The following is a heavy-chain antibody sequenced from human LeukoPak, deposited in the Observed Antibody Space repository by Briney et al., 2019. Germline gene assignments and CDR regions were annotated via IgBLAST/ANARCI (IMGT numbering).Heavy chain of an antibody. V-gene: IGHV3-48*03. CDR3: AKGGIVGATHFDY. D-gene: IGHD1-26*01. CDR1: GFTFSSYE. Sequence: GGSLRLSCAASGFTFSSYEMNWVRQAPGKGLEWVSYISSSGSTIYYADSVKGRFTISRDNAKNSLYLQMNSLRAEDTAVYYCAKGGIVGATHFDYWGQGTLVTVSS. J-gene: IGHJ4*02. CDR2: ISSSGSTI.